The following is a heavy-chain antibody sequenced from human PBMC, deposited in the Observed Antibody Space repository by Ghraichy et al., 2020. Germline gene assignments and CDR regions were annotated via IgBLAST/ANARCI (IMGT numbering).Heavy chain of an antibody. CDR3: ARVAGSYDPQGYYYGMDV. Sequence: SVKVSCKASGGTFSSYAISWVRQAPGQGLEWMGGIIPIFGTANYTQKFQGRVTITADESTSTAYMELSSLRSEDTAVYYCARVAGSYDPQGYYYGMDVWGQGTTVTVSS. V-gene: IGHV1-69*13. D-gene: IGHD1-26*01. CDR2: IIPIFGTA. J-gene: IGHJ6*02. CDR1: GGTFSSYA.